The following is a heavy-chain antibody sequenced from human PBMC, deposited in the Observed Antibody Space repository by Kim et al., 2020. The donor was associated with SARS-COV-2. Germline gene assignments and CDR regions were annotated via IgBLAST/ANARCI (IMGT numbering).Heavy chain of an antibody. J-gene: IGHJ4*02. D-gene: IGHD6-6*01. Sequence: AQKVQDRVPITADESTSTAYMGLSSLRSEETAVYYCARGRIEYSSSSFDYWGQGTLVTVSS. CDR3: ARGRIEYSSSSFDY. V-gene: IGHV1-69*01.